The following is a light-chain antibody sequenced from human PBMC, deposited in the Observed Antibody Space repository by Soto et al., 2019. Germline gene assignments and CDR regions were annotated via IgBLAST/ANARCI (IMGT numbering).Light chain of an antibody. CDR2: AAS. V-gene: IGKV1-39*01. Sequence: DLQMTQSPSYLSESVGDRFTITCRASQSISSYLNWYQKKPGKAPKPLIYAASSLQSGVPSRLSGSGYGTDLTITISSMKNEDFETYYCQQSYSNTITFGQGTRLEIK. CDR1: QSISSY. CDR3: QQSYSNTIT. J-gene: IGKJ5*01.